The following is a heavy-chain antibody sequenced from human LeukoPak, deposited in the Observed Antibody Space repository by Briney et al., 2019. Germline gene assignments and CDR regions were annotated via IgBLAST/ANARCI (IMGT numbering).Heavy chain of an antibody. D-gene: IGHD2-15*01. Sequence: SETLSLTCTVSGGSISSYYWSWIRQPPGKGLEWIGYIYYSGSTNYNPSLKSRVTISVDTPKNQFSLKLSSVTAADTAVYYCARGDNYCSGGSCYPPLYNWFDPWGQGTLVTVSS. J-gene: IGHJ5*02. CDR3: ARGDNYCSGGSCYPPLYNWFDP. V-gene: IGHV4-59*01. CDR1: GGSISSYY. CDR2: IYYSGST.